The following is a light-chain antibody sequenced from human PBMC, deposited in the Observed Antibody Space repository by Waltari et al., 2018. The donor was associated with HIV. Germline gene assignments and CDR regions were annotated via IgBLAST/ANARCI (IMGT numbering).Light chain of an antibody. CDR1: TSNIRSNA. CDR3: AAWDDSLIAHV. CDR2: SDN. Sequence: QSVLTQPPSMSGTPGQRVTISCSGSTSNIRSNAVNWYQQLPGTAPKLLIYSDNQRPSVVPDRFSGSKSGTSASLAISGLQSDDEAEYYCAAWDDSLIAHVFGPGTKVTVL. V-gene: IGLV1-44*01. J-gene: IGLJ1*01.